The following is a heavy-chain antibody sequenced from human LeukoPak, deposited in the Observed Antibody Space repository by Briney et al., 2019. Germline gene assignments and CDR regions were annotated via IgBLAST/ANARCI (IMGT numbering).Heavy chain of an antibody. Sequence: GGSLRLSCAASGFTFSSYAMSWVRQAPGKGLEWVSVIKAGGSTTFYADSVKGRFTISRDNMKNTLFLQMNSLRVEDTAVYYCAKDSGSGVTMSIWGQWGQGTLVTVSS. CDR2: IKAGGSTT. CDR3: AKDSGSGVTMSIWGQ. J-gene: IGHJ4*02. CDR1: GFTFSSYA. V-gene: IGHV3-23*01. D-gene: IGHD3-22*01.